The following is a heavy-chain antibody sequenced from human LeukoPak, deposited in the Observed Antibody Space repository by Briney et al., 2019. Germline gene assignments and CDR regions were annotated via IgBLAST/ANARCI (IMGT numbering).Heavy chain of an antibody. CDR3: ARVDSVFYYFDY. CDR2: IYYSGST. D-gene: IGHD3/OR15-3a*01. Sequence: SETLSLTCTVSGGSISSGDYYWSWIRQPPGKGLEWIGYIYYSGSTYYNPSLKSRVTISVDTSKNQFSLKLSSVTAADTAVYYCARVDSVFYYFDYWGQGTLVTVSS. V-gene: IGHV4-30-4*01. J-gene: IGHJ4*02. CDR1: GGSISSGDYY.